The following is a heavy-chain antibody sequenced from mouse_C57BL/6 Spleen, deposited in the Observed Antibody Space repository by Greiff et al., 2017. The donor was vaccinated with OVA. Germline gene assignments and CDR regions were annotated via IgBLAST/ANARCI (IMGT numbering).Heavy chain of an antibody. CDR2: IDPSDSYT. Sequence: VKLQQPGAELVKPGASVKLSCKASGYTFTSYWMQWVKQRPGQGLEWIGEIDPSDSYTNYNQKFKGKATLTVDTSSSTAYMQLSSLTSEDSAVYYCARWGTAQAKNDFDYWGQGTTLTVSS. CDR1: GYTFTSYW. CDR3: ARWGTAQAKNDFDY. J-gene: IGHJ2*01. V-gene: IGHV1-50*01. D-gene: IGHD3-2*02.